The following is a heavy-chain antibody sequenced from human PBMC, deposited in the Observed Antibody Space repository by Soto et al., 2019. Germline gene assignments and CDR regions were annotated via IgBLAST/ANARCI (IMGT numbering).Heavy chain of an antibody. D-gene: IGHD1-7*01. Sequence: PXXTLSLTCTVSRGSITSYHWSWIRQPAGXGLEWIGRIXASGSXKSNHSLKSRVXLSIDTSXXHFLLKLSSVTAEDSAVYFCARESGDNWDYEASWGKGTPVTVYS. CDR1: RGSITSYH. CDR2: IXASGSX. V-gene: IGHV4-4*07. J-gene: IGHJ6*04. CDR3: ARESGDNWDYEAS.